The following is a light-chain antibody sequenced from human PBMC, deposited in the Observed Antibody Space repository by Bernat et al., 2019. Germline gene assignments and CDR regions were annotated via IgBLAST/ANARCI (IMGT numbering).Light chain of an antibody. J-gene: IGKJ4*01. CDR3: HQYHSRPLT. CDR1: QVIDSW. CDR2: KSS. V-gene: IGKV1-12*01. Sequence: EDTVTITCRAIQVIDSWLAWYQQKPGNSPNLLIHKSSSLKGGFPSRFSGSGCGTDFSLTINSLQSEDFVAYYCHQYHSRPLTLARGTKVEI.